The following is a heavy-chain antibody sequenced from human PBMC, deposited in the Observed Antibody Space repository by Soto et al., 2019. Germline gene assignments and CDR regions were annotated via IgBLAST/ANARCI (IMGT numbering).Heavy chain of an antibody. CDR1: GYTFTSYD. Sequence: QVQLVQSGAEVRTPGASVKVSCKASGYTFTSYDINWVRQATGQGPEWMGWMNPDSGNTGDVQKSQGRVTMTRTTAISTAYMELCSLRSEGTAVYYCARSVGGSNVNFHSWGRGTLVIVS. J-gene: IGHJ4*02. V-gene: IGHV1-8*01. CDR2: MNPDSGNT. CDR3: ARSVGGSNVNFHS. D-gene: IGHD3-10*01.